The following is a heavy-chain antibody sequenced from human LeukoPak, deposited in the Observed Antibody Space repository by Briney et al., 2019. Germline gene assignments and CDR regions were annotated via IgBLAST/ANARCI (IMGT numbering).Heavy chain of an antibody. D-gene: IGHD1-1*01. V-gene: IGHV1-69*01. CDR2: IIPIFGTA. Sequence: GASVKVSCKASGGTFSSYAISWVRQAPGQGLEWMGGIIPIFGTANYAQKFQGRVTITADESTSTAYMELSSLRSEGTAVYYCARDGGGTVMFDYWGQGTLVTVSS. J-gene: IGHJ4*02. CDR1: GGTFSSYA. CDR3: ARDGGGTVMFDY.